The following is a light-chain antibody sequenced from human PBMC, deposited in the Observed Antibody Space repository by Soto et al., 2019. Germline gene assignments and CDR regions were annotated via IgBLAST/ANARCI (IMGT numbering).Light chain of an antibody. CDR3: QQYGSSPPWT. Sequence: EIVLTQSPGTLSLSPGERATLSCRASQSVSSSFLAWYQQTPGQAPRLLIYGASSRATSSPDSFSGSGSGTDFTLTTSRLEPDAFVVYYCQQYGSSPPWTFGQGTKVEIK. CDR1: QSVSSSF. V-gene: IGKV3-20*01. J-gene: IGKJ1*01. CDR2: GAS.